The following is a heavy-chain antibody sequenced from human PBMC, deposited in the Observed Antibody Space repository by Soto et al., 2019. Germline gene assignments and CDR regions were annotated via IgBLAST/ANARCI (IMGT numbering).Heavy chain of an antibody. CDR2: INPNSGGT. CDR1: GYTFTGYY. V-gene: IGHV1-2*02. D-gene: IGHD1-26*01. Sequence: QVQLVQSGAEVKKPGASVKVSCKASGYTFTGYYMHWVRQAPGQGLEWMGWINPNSGGTNYAQKFQGRVTITADESTSTAYMELSSLRSEDTAVYYCARGPEGYSGTIDYWGQGTLVTVSS. CDR3: ARGPEGYSGTIDY. J-gene: IGHJ4*02.